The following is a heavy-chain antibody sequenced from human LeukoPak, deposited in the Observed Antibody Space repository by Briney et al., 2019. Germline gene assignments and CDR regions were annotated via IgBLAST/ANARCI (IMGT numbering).Heavy chain of an antibody. CDR1: RFTFSSYT. CDR3: ARDRVLIVAGGTSEYYYMDV. CDR2: ISSSSSYI. D-gene: IGHD6-13*01. Sequence: GRSLSLSCAPSRFTFSSYTMNWVRHAPREGLEWVSSISSSSSYIYYADSVKGRFTISRDNAKNSLYVQKNSLRAAETAVYYCARDRVLIVAGGTSEYYYMDVWGKGTTVTVSS. J-gene: IGHJ6*03. V-gene: IGHV3-21*01.